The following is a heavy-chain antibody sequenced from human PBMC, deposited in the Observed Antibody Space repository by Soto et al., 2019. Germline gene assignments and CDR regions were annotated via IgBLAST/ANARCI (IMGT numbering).Heavy chain of an antibody. CDR2: IVVGSGNT. CDR1: GFTFTSSA. D-gene: IGHD2-8*02. V-gene: IGHV1-58*02. J-gene: IGHJ2*01. CDR3: AAVLAVTPLVGNWYFDL. Sequence: QMQLGQSGPEVKKPGTSVKVSCKASGFTFTSSAMQWVRQARGQRLEWIGWIVVGSGNTNYAQKFQERVTITRDMSTSTAYMELSSLRSEDTAVYYCAAVLAVTPLVGNWYFDLWGRGTLVTVSS.